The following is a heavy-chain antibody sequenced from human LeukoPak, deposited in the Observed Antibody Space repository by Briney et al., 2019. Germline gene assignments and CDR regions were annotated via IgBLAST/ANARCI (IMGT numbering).Heavy chain of an antibody. J-gene: IGHJ4*02. CDR1: GFTFSGSA. V-gene: IGHV3-7*01. CDR3: ARANTYYYDSSGYYFDY. CDR2: IKQDGSEK. Sequence: GGSLRLSCAASGFTFSGSAMHWVRQAPGKGLEWVANIKQDGSEKYYVDSVKGRFTISRDNAKNSLYLQMNSLRAEDTAVYYCARANTYYYDSSGYYFDYWGQGTLVTVSS. D-gene: IGHD3-22*01.